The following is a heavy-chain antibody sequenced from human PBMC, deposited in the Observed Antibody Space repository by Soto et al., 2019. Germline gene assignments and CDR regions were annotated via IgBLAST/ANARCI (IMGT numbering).Heavy chain of an antibody. CDR2: INPSTGRT. V-gene: IGHV1-46*01. CDR1: RYIFTSFH. CDR3: ARIAPAGFTYFDF. Sequence: ASVKASCKASRYIFTSFHMNWVREAPGQGLEWMGVINPSTGRTSYEQKFQGRVTMTRDTSTSTVYMVLSSLRSEDTAVYYCARIAPAGFTYFDFCG. J-gene: IGHJ4*01. D-gene: IGHD6-13*01.